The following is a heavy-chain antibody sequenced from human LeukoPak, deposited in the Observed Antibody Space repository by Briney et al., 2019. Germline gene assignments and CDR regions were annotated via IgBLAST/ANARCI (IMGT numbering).Heavy chain of an antibody. V-gene: IGHV4-30-2*01. Sequence: SGPGLVKPSQTLSLTCTVSGGSISSDDYYWSWIRQPPGTGLEWIGFIFHSGSTYYNPSLKSHVTISVDRSNNKFSLNLNSVTAADTAVYYCARATESQLSAKHWYFDLWGRGTLVTVSS. CDR2: IFHSGST. CDR3: ARATESQLSAKHWYFDL. CDR1: GGSISSDDYY. J-gene: IGHJ2*01. D-gene: IGHD1-1*01.